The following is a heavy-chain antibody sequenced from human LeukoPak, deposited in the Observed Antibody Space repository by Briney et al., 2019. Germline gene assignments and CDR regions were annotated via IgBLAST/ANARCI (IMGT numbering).Heavy chain of an antibody. V-gene: IGHV3-43*02. Sequence: GGSLRLSCAASGFTFDDYAMHWVRQAPGKGLEWVSLISGDGGSTYYADPVKGRFTISRDNSKNSLYLQMNSLRTEDTALYYCAKTYCGGDCYSRALAFDIWGQGTMVTVS. CDR3: AKTYCGGDCYSRALAFDI. CDR2: ISGDGGST. J-gene: IGHJ3*02. D-gene: IGHD2-21*02. CDR1: GFTFDDYA.